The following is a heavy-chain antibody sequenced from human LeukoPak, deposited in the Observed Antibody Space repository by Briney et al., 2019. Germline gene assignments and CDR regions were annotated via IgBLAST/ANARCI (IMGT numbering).Heavy chain of an antibody. CDR2: INPNSGGT. D-gene: IGHD6-6*01. V-gene: IGHV1-2*02. CDR1: GGTFSSYA. CDR3: AREGVSSSSPVHYYYMDV. Sequence: ASVKVSCKASGGTFSSYAISWVRQAPGQGLEWMGWINPNSGGTNYAQKFQGRVTMTRDTSISTAYMELSRLRSDDTAVYYCAREGVSSSSPVHYYYMDVWGKGTTVTVSS. J-gene: IGHJ6*03.